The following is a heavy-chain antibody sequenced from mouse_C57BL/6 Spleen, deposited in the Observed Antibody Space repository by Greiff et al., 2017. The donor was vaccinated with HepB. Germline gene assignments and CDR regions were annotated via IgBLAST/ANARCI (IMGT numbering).Heavy chain of an antibody. D-gene: IGHD1-1*01. CDR3: ARIITTVVDPYYFDD. CDR1: GYTFTSYG. Sequence: QVQLQQPGAELVKPGASVKLSCKASGYTFTSYGISWVKQRTGQGLEWIGEIYPRSGNTYYNEKFKGKATLTADKSSSTAYMELRSLTSEDSAVYFCARIITTVVDPYYFDDWGQGTTLTVSS. V-gene: IGHV1-81*01. CDR2: IYPRSGNT. J-gene: IGHJ2*01.